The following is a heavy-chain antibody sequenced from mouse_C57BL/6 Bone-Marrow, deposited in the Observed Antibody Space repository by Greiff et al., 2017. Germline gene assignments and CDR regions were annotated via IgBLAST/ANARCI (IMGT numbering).Heavy chain of an antibody. V-gene: IGHV1-18*01. CDR3: ARDSYYAMDY. CDR2: INPNHGGT. Sequence: VQLQQSGPELVKPGASVKIPCKASGYTFTDYNMDWVKQSHGQSLEWIGDINPNHGGTSSNQKFKGEATLTVDKSSSPADMELRRLTSEYTAVYYCARDSYYAMDYWGQGTSVTVSS. J-gene: IGHJ4*01. CDR1: GYTFTDYN.